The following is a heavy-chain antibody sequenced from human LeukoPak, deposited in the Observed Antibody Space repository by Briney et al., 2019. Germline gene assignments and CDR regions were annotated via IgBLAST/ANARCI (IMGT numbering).Heavy chain of an antibody. Sequence: SETLSLTCTVSGGSISNNFWTWIRQPPGKGLECIGFMYYSESASYNPSLNSRVTVSVDKSKNQFSLKLSSVTAADTAVYYCARRNSSSWYYYYYYYMGVWGKGTTVTVSS. CDR2: MYYSESA. D-gene: IGHD6-13*01. CDR3: ARRNSSSWYYYYYYYMGV. J-gene: IGHJ6*03. CDR1: GGSISNNF. V-gene: IGHV4-59*12.